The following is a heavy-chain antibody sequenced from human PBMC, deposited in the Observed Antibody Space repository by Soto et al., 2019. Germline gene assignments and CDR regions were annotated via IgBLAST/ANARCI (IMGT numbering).Heavy chain of an antibody. D-gene: IGHD2-2*01. J-gene: IGHJ4*02. V-gene: IGHV1-18*01. CDR1: GYTFTSYG. CDR3: ARDFSALGYCSSTSCRSCDY. Sequence: VQLVQSGAEVKKPGASVKVSCKASGYTFTSYGISWVRQAPGQGLEWIGWISAYNGNTNYAQKLQGRVTMTTDTSTSTAYMELRSLRSDDTAVYYCARDFSALGYCSSTSCRSCDYWGQGTLVTVSS. CDR2: ISAYNGNT.